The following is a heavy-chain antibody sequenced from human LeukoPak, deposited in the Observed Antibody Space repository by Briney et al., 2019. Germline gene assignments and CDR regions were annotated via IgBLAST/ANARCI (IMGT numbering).Heavy chain of an antibody. V-gene: IGHV4-59*01. CDR1: GGSISSYY. J-gene: IGHJ4*02. Sequence: SGTLSLTCTVSGGSISSYYWSWIRQPPGKGLEWIGYIYYTGRTNYNPSLKSRVTFSVDTSMNQFSLKLSSVTAADTAVYYCAREKAVADYFDYWGQGTLVTLSS. CDR2: IYYTGRT. CDR3: AREKAVADYFDY. D-gene: IGHD6-19*01.